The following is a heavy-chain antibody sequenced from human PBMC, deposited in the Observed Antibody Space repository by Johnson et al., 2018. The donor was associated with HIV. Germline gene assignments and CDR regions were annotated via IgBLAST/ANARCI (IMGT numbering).Heavy chain of an antibody. CDR2: ITWNGRST. V-gene: IGHV3-20*04. Sequence: VQLVESGGGLVQPGGSLRLSCAASGFTFSSYAMSWVRQAPGKGLEWVSGITWNGRSTRYVDSVKGRFTISRDNAKNSLYLQMNSLRAEDTAVYYCAGGGLGYQNIHDAFDVWGQGTMVTVSS. CDR3: AGGGLGYQNIHDAFDV. D-gene: IGHD2-2*01. J-gene: IGHJ3*01. CDR1: GFTFSSYA.